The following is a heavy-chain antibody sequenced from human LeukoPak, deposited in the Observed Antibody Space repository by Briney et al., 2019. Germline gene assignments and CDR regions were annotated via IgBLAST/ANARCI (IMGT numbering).Heavy chain of an antibody. Sequence: SETLSLTCTVSGGSISSYYWSWIRQPPGKGLEWIGYIYYSGYTNYNPSLKSRVTISVDTSKNQFSLKLSSVTAADTAVYCCARAPGPYYYDSSGQIPEAFDIWGQGTMVTVSS. D-gene: IGHD3-22*01. CDR1: GGSISSYY. CDR2: IYYSGYT. V-gene: IGHV4-59*01. J-gene: IGHJ3*02. CDR3: ARAPGPYYYDSSGQIPEAFDI.